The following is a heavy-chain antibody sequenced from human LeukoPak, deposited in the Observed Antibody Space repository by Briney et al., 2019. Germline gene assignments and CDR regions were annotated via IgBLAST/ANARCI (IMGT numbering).Heavy chain of an antibody. CDR3: ARDGYSSGWLESADY. D-gene: IGHD6-19*01. CDR1: GGTFSSYA. V-gene: IGHV1-69*05. Sequence: SVKVSCKASGGTFSSYAISWVRQAPGQGLEWMGRIIPIFGTANYAQKFQGRVTITTDESTSTAYVELSSLRSEDTAVYYCARDGYSSGWLESADYWGQGTLVTVSS. CDR2: IIPIFGTA. J-gene: IGHJ4*02.